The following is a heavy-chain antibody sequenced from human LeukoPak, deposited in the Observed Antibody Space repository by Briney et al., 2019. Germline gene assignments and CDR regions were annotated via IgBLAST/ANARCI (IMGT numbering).Heavy chain of an antibody. Sequence: PGGSLRLSCAASGFTFSSYSMNWVRQAPGKGLEWVSSISSSSSYIYYADSVKGRFTISRDNAKNSLYLQMNSLRAEDTAVYYCARRVQYCSSTSCSGWFDPWGQGTLVTVSS. CDR2: ISSSSSYI. D-gene: IGHD2-2*01. J-gene: IGHJ5*02. CDR1: GFTFSSYS. V-gene: IGHV3-21*01. CDR3: ARRVQYCSSTSCSGWFDP.